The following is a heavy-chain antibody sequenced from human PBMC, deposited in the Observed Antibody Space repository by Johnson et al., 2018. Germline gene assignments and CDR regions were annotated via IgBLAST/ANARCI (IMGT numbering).Heavy chain of an antibody. CDR3: AKGMHWNYRDAFDI. Sequence: VQLVQSGGGLVKPGGSXRLSCAASGFTFRNYGMNWVRQAPGKGLEWVSAISGSGGSTYYADSVKGRSTLSSENSNNPLYLQMNSLRAEATPVYYCAKGMHWNYRDAFDIWGQGTMVTVSS. V-gene: IGHV3-23*04. CDR1: GFTFRNYG. CDR2: ISGSGGST. D-gene: IGHD1-7*01. J-gene: IGHJ3*02.